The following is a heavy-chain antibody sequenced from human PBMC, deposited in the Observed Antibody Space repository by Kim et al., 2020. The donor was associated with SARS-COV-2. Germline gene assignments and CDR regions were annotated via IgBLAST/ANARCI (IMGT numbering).Heavy chain of an antibody. J-gene: IGHJ4*02. CDR3: ARHVLFGTFYY. D-gene: IGHD3-16*01. Sequence: SETLSLTCTVSGGSISSNYWCWIRQPPGKELEWIGYIDYSGSTNYNPSLKSRVTISVDTPKNQFSLKLSSVTAADTAVYYCARHVLFGTFYYLGQGTLVTVSS. CDR2: IDYSGST. CDR1: GGSISSNY. V-gene: IGHV4-59*08.